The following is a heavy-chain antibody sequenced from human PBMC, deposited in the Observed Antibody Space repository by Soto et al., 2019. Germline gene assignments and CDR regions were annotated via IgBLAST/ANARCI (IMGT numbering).Heavy chain of an antibody. CDR1: GFSFSKYA. CDR3: ATGGILAPGQRGLCDY. CDR2: ITGSGGTI. D-gene: IGHD3-3*01. J-gene: IGHJ4*02. Sequence: DVQLLESGGGLVQPGGSLRLSCAASGFSFSKYAMIWVRQAPGKGQEWVSGITGSGGTIEYAASVKGRFTISRDNSKNTLYLQIISLKVEDSAVYFCATGGILAPGQRGLCDYWGQGTLVTGSS. V-gene: IGHV3-23*01.